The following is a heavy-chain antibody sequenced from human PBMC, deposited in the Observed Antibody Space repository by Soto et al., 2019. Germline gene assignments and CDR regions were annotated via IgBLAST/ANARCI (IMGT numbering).Heavy chain of an antibody. CDR2: IKQDGSEK. CDR1: GFTFSSYW. D-gene: IGHD3-3*01. J-gene: IGHJ5*02. CDR3: ARDFQSPYYDFWSASGVREFDP. V-gene: IGHV3-7*05. Sequence: GGSLRLSCAASGFTFSSYWMSWVRQAPGKGLEWVANIKQDGSEKYYVDSVKGRFTISRDNAKNSLYLQMNSLRAEDTAVYYCARDFQSPYYDFWSASGVREFDPWGQGTLVTVSS.